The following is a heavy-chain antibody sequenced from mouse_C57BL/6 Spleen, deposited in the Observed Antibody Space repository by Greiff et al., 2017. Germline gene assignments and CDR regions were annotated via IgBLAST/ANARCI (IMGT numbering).Heavy chain of an antibody. D-gene: IGHD1-1*01. CDR1: GYTFTSYW. Sequence: VQLQQSGAELVKPGASVKMSCKASGYTFTSYWITWVKQRPGQGLEWIGDIYPGSGSTNYNEKFKSKATLTVDTSSSTAYMQLSSLTSEDSAVYYCARSITTGVAHAMDYWGQGNSVTAST. J-gene: IGHJ4*01. V-gene: IGHV1-55*01. CDR2: IYPGSGST. CDR3: ARSITTGVAHAMDY.